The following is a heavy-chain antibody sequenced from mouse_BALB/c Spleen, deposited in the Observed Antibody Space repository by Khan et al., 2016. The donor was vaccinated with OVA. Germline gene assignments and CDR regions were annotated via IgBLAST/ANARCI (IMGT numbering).Heavy chain of an antibody. J-gene: IGHJ3*01. CDR2: IWCGGST. V-gene: IGHV2-2*02. D-gene: IGHD2-4*01. CDR1: GFSLTSYG. CDR3: ARNYDYDEGLVY. Sequence: QVQLQQPGPGLVQPSQSLSITCTVSGFSLTSYGIHWVRQSPGKGLEWLGVIWCGGSTDYDAAFISRLSISKDNSKSQVFFKMNSLQGNDTAIYYCARNYDYDEGLVYWGQGTLVTVSA.